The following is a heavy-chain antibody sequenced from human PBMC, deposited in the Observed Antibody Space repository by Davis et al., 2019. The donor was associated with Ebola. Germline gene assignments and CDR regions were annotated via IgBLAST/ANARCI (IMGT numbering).Heavy chain of an antibody. J-gene: IGHJ4*02. D-gene: IGHD6-6*01. CDR1: GFTFSTSG. CDR2: ISSASAAL. CDR3: AREYSSSSGRSLDY. V-gene: IGHV3-48*02. Sequence: GESLKIPCEASGFTFSTSGMNWVRLAPGKGLEWISYISSASAALYYSDSVKGRFTISRDNAKNSLYLQMNSLRDEDTAVYYCAREYSSSSGRSLDYWGQGTLVTVSS.